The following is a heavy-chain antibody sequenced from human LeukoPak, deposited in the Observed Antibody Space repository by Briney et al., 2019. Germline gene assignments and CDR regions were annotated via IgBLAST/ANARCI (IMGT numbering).Heavy chain of an antibody. CDR2: IKQDGSEK. CDR1: GFTFSSYW. CDR3: ARIDIVVVPAAIRDYYYYGMDV. V-gene: IGHV3-7*01. D-gene: IGHD2-2*02. Sequence: GGSLRLSCAAFGFTFSSYWMSWVRQAPGKGLEWVANIKQDGSEKYYVDSVKGRFTISRDNAKNSLYLQMNSLRAEDTAVCYCARIDIVVVPAAIRDYYYYGMDVWGQGTTVTVSS. J-gene: IGHJ6*02.